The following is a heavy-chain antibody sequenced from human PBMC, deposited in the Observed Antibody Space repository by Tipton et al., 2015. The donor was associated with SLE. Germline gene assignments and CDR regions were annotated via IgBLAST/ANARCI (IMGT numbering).Heavy chain of an antibody. CDR3: ASDILTGPDY. CDR2: ISYDGTNK. D-gene: IGHD3-9*01. J-gene: IGHJ4*02. Sequence: SLRLSCAASGFTFSSYAMHWVRQAPGKGLEWVAVISYDGTNKYYPDSVKGRFTISRDNSKNTLYLQMNSLRAEDTAVYYCASDILTGPDYWGQGTLVTVSS. V-gene: IGHV3-30*04. CDR1: GFTFSSYA.